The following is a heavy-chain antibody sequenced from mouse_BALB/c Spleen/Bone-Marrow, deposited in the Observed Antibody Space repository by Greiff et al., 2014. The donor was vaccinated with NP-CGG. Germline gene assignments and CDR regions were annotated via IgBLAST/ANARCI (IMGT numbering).Heavy chain of an antibody. CDR1: GYAFSSSW. D-gene: IGHD2-3*01. CDR2: IYPGDGDT. V-gene: IGHV1-82*01. J-gene: IGHJ4*01. Sequence: QVQLQQSGPELVKPGASVKIFCKTSGYAFSSSWMKWGKQRPGQGLEWIGRIYPGDGDTKYNGKFKGKATLTADKSSSTAYMQLSSLTSVDSAVYFCARSDGYRDMDYWGQGTSVTVSS. CDR3: ARSDGYRDMDY.